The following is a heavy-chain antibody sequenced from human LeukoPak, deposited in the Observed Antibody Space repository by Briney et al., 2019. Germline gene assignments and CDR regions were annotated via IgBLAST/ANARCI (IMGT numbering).Heavy chain of an antibody. D-gene: IGHD1-26*01. CDR3: ARGGLPPYYFDY. V-gene: IGHV4-59*01. Sequence: PSETPSLTCTVSGGSISSYYWSWIRQPPGKGLEWIGYIYYSGSTNYNPSLKSRVTISVDTSKNQFSLQLSSVTAADTAVYYCARGGLPPYYFDYWGQGTLVTVSS. J-gene: IGHJ4*02. CDR1: GGSISSYY. CDR2: IYYSGST.